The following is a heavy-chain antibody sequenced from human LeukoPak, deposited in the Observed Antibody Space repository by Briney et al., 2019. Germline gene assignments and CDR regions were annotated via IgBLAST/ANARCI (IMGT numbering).Heavy chain of an antibody. V-gene: IGHV4-61*08. CDR3: AREGKRYCSSTSCFFDYYYYYMDV. Sequence: SETLSLTCTVSGGSISSGGYYWSWIRQPPGKGLEWIGYIYYSGSTNYNPSLKSRVTISVDTSKNQFSLKLSSVTAADTAVYYCAREGKRYCSSTSCFFDYYYYYMDVWGKGTTVTVSS. J-gene: IGHJ6*03. CDR1: GGSISSGGYY. D-gene: IGHD2-2*01. CDR2: IYYSGST.